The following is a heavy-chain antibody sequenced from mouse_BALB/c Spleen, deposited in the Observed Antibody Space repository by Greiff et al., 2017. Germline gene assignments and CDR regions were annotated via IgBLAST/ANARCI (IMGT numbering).Heavy chain of an antibody. CDR2: IYPGDGDT. CDR1: GYTFTSYW. Sequence: QVQMKESGAELARPGASVKLSCKASGYTFTSYWMQWVKQRPGQGLEWIGAIYPGDGDTRYTQKFKGKATLTADKSSSTAYMQLSSLASEDSAVYYCARDWDDGYYVRTWFAYWGQGTLVTVSA. J-gene: IGHJ3*01. CDR3: ARDWDDGYYVRTWFAY. V-gene: IGHV1-87*01. D-gene: IGHD2-3*01.